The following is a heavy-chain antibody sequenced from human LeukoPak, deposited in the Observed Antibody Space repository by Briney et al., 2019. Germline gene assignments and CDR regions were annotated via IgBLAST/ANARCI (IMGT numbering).Heavy chain of an antibody. J-gene: IGHJ3*02. CDR2: INPNSGGT. CDR3: ASGMARGVLGHDAFDI. Sequence: ASVKVSCKASGYTFTGYYMHWVRQAPGQGLEWMGWINPNSGGTNYAQKFQGWVTMTRDTSISTAYMELSRLRSDDTAVYYCASGMARGVLGHDAFDIWGQGTMVTVSS. V-gene: IGHV1-2*04. CDR1: GYTFTGYY. D-gene: IGHD3-10*01.